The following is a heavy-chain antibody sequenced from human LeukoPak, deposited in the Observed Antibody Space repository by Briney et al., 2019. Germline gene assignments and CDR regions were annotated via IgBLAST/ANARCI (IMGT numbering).Heavy chain of an antibody. CDR3: AKGIAVAGRGFDY. Sequence: GGTLRLSCAAPGFTFSSNGMSWVRQAPGKGLEWASGISGSGGSTFYADSVKGRFTISRDNSKNTLYLQMNSLRAEDTAVYYCAKGIAVAGRGFDYWGQGTLVTVSS. CDR2: ISGSGGST. V-gene: IGHV3-23*01. D-gene: IGHD6-19*01. J-gene: IGHJ4*02. CDR1: GFTFSSNG.